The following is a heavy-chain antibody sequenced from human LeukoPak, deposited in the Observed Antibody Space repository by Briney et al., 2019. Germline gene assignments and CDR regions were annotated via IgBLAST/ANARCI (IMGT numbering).Heavy chain of an antibody. CDR2: INPNSGGT. D-gene: IGHD6-19*01. J-gene: IGHJ4*02. V-gene: IGHV1-2*02. CDR1: GYTFTGYY. CDR3: ARAAAVAGMDFDY. Sequence: ASVKVSCKASGYTFTGYYMHWVRQAPGQGLEWMGWINPNSGGTNYAQKFQGRVTMTRDTSISTAYMGLSRLRSDDTAVYYCARAAAVAGMDFDYWGQGTLVTVSS.